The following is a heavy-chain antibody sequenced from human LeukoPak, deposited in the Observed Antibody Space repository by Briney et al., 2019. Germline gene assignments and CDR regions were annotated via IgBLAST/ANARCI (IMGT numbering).Heavy chain of an antibody. CDR1: GFTFSSYG. Sequence: GGSLRLSCAASGFTFSSYGMSWVRQAPGKGLEWVSFTYSGGSTYYTDSVKGRFTISRDNSKNTLYIQMNSLRAEDTAVYYCARRAGDYSHPYDYWGQGILVTVSS. J-gene: IGHJ4*02. D-gene: IGHD3-22*01. V-gene: IGHV3-53*01. CDR2: TYSGGST. CDR3: ARRAGDYSHPYDY.